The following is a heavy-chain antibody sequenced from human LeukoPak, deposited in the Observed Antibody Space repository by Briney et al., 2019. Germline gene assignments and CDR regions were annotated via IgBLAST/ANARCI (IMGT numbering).Heavy chain of an antibody. J-gene: IGHJ5*02. D-gene: IGHD3-9*01. V-gene: IGHV1-18*04. CDR2: ISAYNGNT. Sequence: GASVKVSCKASGYTFTIYGISWVRQAPGQGLEWMGWISAYNGNTNYSQKLQGRVTITTDTSTSTAYMELRSLRSDDTAVYYCARDPSRYFDNNWFDPWGQGTLVTVSS. CDR3: ARDPSRYFDNNWFDP. CDR1: GYTFTIYG.